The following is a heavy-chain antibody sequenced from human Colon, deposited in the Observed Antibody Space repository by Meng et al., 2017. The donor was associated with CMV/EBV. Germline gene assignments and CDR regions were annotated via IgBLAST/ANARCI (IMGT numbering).Heavy chain of an antibody. CDR3: ARVAGDPLYYYYGMDV. D-gene: IGHD6-19*01. CDR2: IYDTGRT. CDR1: GFSVRTNY. J-gene: IGHJ6*02. Sequence: GESLKISCAASGFSVRTNYISWVRQRPGQGLEWLSVIYDTGRTYYADSVKGRFTVSRDESKNTVFLQMNSLRAEDTAVYYCARVAGDPLYYYYGMDVWGQGTTVTVSS. V-gene: IGHV3-66*01.